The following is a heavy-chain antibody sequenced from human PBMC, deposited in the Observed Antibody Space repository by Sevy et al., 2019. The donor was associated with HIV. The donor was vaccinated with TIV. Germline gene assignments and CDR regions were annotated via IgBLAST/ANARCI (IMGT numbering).Heavy chain of an antibody. CDR1: GFTFGIYA. CDR3: AKDLYGDYDMDV. V-gene: IGHV3-23*01. J-gene: IGHJ6*02. D-gene: IGHD2-2*02. Sequence: GGSLRLSCAASGFTFGIYAMSWVRQAPGKGLEWVSTISASDGNTYYADSVKGRFSISRDNSKNTLFLQLNSLRAEDTATYYCAKDLYGDYDMDVWGLGTTVTVSS. CDR2: ISASDGNT.